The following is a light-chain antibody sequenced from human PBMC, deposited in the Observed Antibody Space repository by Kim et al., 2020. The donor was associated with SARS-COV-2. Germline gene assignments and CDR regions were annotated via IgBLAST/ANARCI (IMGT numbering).Light chain of an antibody. V-gene: IGLV2-14*01. CDR2: DVS. J-gene: IGLJ1*01. CDR3: NSYTSSRTDV. CDR1: SSDVGVYNY. Sequence: QSALTQPASVSGSPGQSITISCTGTSSDVGVYNYVSWYQQHPGKAPKLMIYDVSKRPSGVSNRFSGSKSGNTASLTISGLQAEDEADYYCNSYTSSRTDVFGTGTKVTVL.